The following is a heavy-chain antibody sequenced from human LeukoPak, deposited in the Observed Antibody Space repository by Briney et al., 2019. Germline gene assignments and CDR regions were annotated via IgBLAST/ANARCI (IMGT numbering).Heavy chain of an antibody. J-gene: IGHJ4*02. Sequence: PGGSLRLSCAASGFTFSSYAMHWVRQAPGKGLEWVAVISYDGSNKYYADSVKGRFTISRDNSKNTLYLQMNSLRAEDTAVYYCARDLRSHRILYGSGSYDYWGQGTLVTVSS. V-gene: IGHV3-30-3*01. D-gene: IGHD3-10*01. CDR2: ISYDGSNK. CDR3: ARDLRSHRILYGSGSYDY. CDR1: GFTFSSYA.